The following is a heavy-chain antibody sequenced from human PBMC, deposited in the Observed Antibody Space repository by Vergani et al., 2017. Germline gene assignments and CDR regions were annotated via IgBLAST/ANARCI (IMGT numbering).Heavy chain of an antibody. J-gene: IGHJ4*02. CDR1: GFTFSSYE. V-gene: IGHV3-48*03. D-gene: IGHD2/OR15-2a*01. CDR2: ISSSGSTI. CDR3: ARDNTPRKFDY. Sequence: EVQLVESGGGLVQPGGSLRLSCAASGFTFSSYEMNWVRQAPGKGLEWVSYISSSGSTIYYADSVKGRFTISRDNAKNSLYLQMNRLRAEDTAVYYCARDNTPRKFDYWGQGTLVTVSS.